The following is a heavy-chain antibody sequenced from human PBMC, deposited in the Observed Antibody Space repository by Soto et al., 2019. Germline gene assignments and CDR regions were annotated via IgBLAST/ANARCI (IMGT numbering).Heavy chain of an antibody. Sequence: QVQLVQSGAEVKKPGASVKVSCKASGYTFTSYDINWVRQATGQGLEWMGWMNPNSGNTGYAQKFQGRATMTRNTAISTAYIERISLRSEATAVYYCAREHSSSWRFDYWGQGTLVTVSS. CDR3: AREHSSSWRFDY. V-gene: IGHV1-8*01. J-gene: IGHJ4*02. CDR1: GYTFTSYD. D-gene: IGHD6-13*01. CDR2: MNPNSGNT.